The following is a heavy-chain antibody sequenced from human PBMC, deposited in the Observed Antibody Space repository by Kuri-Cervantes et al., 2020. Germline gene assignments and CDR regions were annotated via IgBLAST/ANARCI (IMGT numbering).Heavy chain of an antibody. J-gene: IGHJ4*02. D-gene: IGHD3-22*01. Sequence: GGSLRLSCAASGFTFSSYAMSWVRQTPGKGLEWVASINHDGSEQYYLDSVKGRFTFSRDNAKNSLFLQMNSLRPEDTSIYYCARGVFSDSSSFDYWGRGTLVTVSS. V-gene: IGHV3-7*01. CDR2: INHDGSEQ. CDR3: ARGVFSDSSSFDY. CDR1: GFTFSSYA.